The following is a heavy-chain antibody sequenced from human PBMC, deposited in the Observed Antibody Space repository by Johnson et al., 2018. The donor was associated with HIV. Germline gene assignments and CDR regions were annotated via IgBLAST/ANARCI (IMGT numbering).Heavy chain of an antibody. J-gene: IGHJ3*02. CDR3: ARPRRGGVDGFDI. D-gene: IGHD2-8*02. V-gene: IGHV3-7*02. CDR2: IDLGGSLT. Sequence: VQLVESGGALVQPGGSLRLSCATSGFIFGNYWMTWIRQAPGTGLEWVANIDLGGSLTNYADSVKGRFIISRDNPKNTLYMQRNSLRAEDTAVYFGARPRRGGVDGFDIWGQGTMVTVSS. CDR1: GFIFGNYW.